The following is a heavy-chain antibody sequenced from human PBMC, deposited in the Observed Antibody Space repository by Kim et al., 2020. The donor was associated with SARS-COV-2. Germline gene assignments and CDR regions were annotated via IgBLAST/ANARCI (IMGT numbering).Heavy chain of an antibody. CDR3: ARATYDFWSGYSPSILSYFDY. J-gene: IGHJ4*02. D-gene: IGHD3-3*01. Sequence: SETLSLTCTVSGGSISSYYWSWIRQPPGKGLVWIGYIYYSGSTNYNPSLKSRVTISVDTSKNQFSLKLSSVTAADTAVYYCARATYDFWSGYSPSILSYFDYWGQGTLVTVSS. V-gene: IGHV4-59*01. CDR1: GGSISSYY. CDR2: IYYSGST.